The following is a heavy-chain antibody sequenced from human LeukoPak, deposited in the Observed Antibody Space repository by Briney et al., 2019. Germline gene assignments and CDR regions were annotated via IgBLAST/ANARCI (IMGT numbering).Heavy chain of an antibody. CDR1: GGSISSSSYY. D-gene: IGHD2-15*01. CDR3: ARRVVVVAATGNWFDP. Sequence: SETLSLTCTVSGGSISSSSYYGGWIRQPPGKGLEWIGSIYYSGSTYYNPSLKSRVTISVDTSKNQFSLKLSSVTAADTAVYYCARRVVVVAATGNWFDPWGQGTLVTVSS. V-gene: IGHV4-39*01. CDR2: IYYSGST. J-gene: IGHJ5*02.